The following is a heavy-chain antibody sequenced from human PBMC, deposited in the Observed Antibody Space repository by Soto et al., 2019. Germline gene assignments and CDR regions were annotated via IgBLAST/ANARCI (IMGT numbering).Heavy chain of an antibody. CDR1: GGSFSGYY. D-gene: IGHD6-13*01. CDR3: ARYSRPYYYYGMDV. CDR2: INHSGST. Sequence: SETLSLTCAVYGGSFSGYYWSWIRQPPGKGLEWIGEINHSGSTNYNPSLKSRVTISVDTSKNQFSLKLSSVTAADTAVYYCARYSRPYYYYGMDVWGQGTTVTVSS. V-gene: IGHV4-34*01. J-gene: IGHJ6*02.